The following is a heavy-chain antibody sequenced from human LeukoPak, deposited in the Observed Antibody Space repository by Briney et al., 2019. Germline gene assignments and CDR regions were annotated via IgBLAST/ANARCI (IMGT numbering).Heavy chain of an antibody. V-gene: IGHV4-34*01. CDR2: INHSGST. J-gene: IGHJ4*02. CDR3: ARRYYDSSGYYYPDY. CDR1: GGSFSGYY. D-gene: IGHD3-22*01. Sequence: PSETLSLTCAVYGGSFSGYYWSWIRQPPGKGLEWIGEINHSGSTNYNPSLKSRVTISVDTSKNQFSLKLSSVTAADTAVYYCARRYYDSSGYYYPDYWGQGTLVTVSS.